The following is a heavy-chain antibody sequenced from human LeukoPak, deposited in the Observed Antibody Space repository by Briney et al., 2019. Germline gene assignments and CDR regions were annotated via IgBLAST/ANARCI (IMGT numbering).Heavy chain of an antibody. CDR1: GGSISSSSYY. CDR2: IYYSGST. V-gene: IGHV4-39*01. CDR3: ARRGRAVAGRYYFDY. J-gene: IGHJ4*02. D-gene: IGHD6-19*01. Sequence: PSETLSLTCTVSGGSISSSSYYWGWIRQPPGKGLEWIGSIYYSGSTYYNPSLKSRVTISVDTSKNQFSLKLSSVTAADTAVYYCARRGRAVAGRYYFDYWGQGTLVTVSS.